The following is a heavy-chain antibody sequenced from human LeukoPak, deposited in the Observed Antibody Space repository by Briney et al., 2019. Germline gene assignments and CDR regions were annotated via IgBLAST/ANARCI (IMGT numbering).Heavy chain of an antibody. CDR3: ARIMVRGVYYFDY. J-gene: IGHJ4*02. CDR2: IYYSGST. CDR1: GGSISSYY. D-gene: IGHD3-10*01. Sequence: PSETVSLTCTVSGGSISSYYWSWIRQPPGKGLEWIGYIYYSGSTNYNPSLKSRVTISVDTSKNQFSLKLSSVTAADTAVYYCARIMVRGVYYFDYWGQGTLVTVSS. V-gene: IGHV4-59*08.